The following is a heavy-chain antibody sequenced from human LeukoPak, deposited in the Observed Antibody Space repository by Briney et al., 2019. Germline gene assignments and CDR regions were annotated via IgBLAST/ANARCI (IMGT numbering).Heavy chain of an antibody. D-gene: IGHD6-6*01. CDR2: IYYTGSA. CDR3: ARHRAYSSSSPFDY. Sequence: SETLSPTCSVSGGSISSLYWSWIRQPPGKGLEWIGYIYYTGSANYNPSLKSRVTMFVDMSKNQFSLRLSSVTAADTAVYYCARHRAYSSSSPFDYWGQGTLVTVSS. CDR1: GGSISSLY. J-gene: IGHJ4*02. V-gene: IGHV4-59*08.